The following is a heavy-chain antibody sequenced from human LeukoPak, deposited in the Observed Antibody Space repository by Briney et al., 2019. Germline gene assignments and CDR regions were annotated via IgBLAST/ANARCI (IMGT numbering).Heavy chain of an antibody. CDR2: INHSGST. CDR1: GGSFSGYY. Sequence: PSETLSLTCAVYGGSFSGYYWSWIRQPPGKGLEWIGEINHSGSTNYNPSLKSRVTISVDTSKNQFSLKLSSVTAADTAVYFCARVYNYYFDHWGQGTLVTVSS. CDR3: ARVYNYYFDH. V-gene: IGHV4-34*01. D-gene: IGHD3-10*01. J-gene: IGHJ4*02.